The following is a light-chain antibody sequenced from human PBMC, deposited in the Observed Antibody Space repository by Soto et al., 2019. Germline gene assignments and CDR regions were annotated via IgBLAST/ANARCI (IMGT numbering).Light chain of an antibody. J-gene: IGKJ1*01. CDR3: QQYGSSPMT. V-gene: IGKV3-15*01. Sequence: EILMTHSPATLSVSPGERSSLSCRASQSVGRNLAWFQQKPGQAPRLLIYGATLRATGISARFSGSGSETEFTLTIRSLQSEDFAVYYCQQYGSSPMTFGPGTKVDIK. CDR1: QSVGRN. CDR2: GAT.